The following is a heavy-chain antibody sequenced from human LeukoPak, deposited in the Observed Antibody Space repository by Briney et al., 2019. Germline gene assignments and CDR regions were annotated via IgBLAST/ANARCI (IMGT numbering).Heavy chain of an antibody. CDR1: GFTLSSYW. D-gene: IGHD5-24*01. J-gene: IGHJ3*02. V-gene: IGHV3-7*01. CDR2: IKQDGSEK. CDR3: ARGGRLGMATIEGIDAFDI. Sequence: PGGSLRLSCAASGFTLSSYWMSWVRQAPGKGLEWVANIKQDGSEKYYVDSVKGRFTISRDNAKNSLYLQMNSLRAEDTAVYYCARGGRLGMATIEGIDAFDIWGQGTMVTVSS.